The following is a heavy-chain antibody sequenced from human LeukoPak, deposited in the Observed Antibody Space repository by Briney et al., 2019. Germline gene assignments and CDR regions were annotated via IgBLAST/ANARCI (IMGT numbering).Heavy chain of an antibody. D-gene: IGHD5-18*01. V-gene: IGHV3-33*06. CDR3: AKERLITAMVNNAFDI. Sequence: GGSLRLSCAASGFTFSSYAMHWVRQAPGKGLEWVAVRWYDGSNKYYADSVKGRFTISRDNSKNTLYLQMNSLRAEDTAVYYCAKERLITAMVNNAFDIWGQGTMVTVSS. J-gene: IGHJ3*02. CDR1: GFTFSSYA. CDR2: RWYDGSNK.